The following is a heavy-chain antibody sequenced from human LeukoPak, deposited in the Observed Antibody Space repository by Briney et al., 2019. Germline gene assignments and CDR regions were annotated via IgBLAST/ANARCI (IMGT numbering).Heavy chain of an antibody. D-gene: IGHD7-27*01. J-gene: IGHJ4*02. CDR3: AKDSGFYFDY. CDR1: GFTFRNYG. Sequence: GRSLRLSCAASGFTFRNYGMHWVRQAPGKGLEWVSTISGSARITYYADSVEGRFTISRDNSKNTLYLQMNSLRVEDTAVYYCAKDSGFYFDYWGQGTLVTVSS. CDR2: ISGSARIT. V-gene: IGHV3-23*01.